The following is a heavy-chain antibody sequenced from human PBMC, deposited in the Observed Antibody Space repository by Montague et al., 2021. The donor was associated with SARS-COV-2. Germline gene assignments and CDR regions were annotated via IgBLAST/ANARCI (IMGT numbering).Heavy chain of an antibody. CDR3: EREVRREWLQTNCYFGL. D-gene: IGHD3-3*01. J-gene: IGHJ2*01. CDR2: FYHNEGT. Sequence: SETLSLTCTVSGGSISGHYWSWIRQPPGKGLDWVGNFYHNEGTNSNPSLKSQSPISIDTSKNQFTLRLHSVTATAAAVYYCEREVRREWLQTNCYFGLWGQGTLVTVSS. CDR1: GGSISGHY. V-gene: IGHV4-59*11.